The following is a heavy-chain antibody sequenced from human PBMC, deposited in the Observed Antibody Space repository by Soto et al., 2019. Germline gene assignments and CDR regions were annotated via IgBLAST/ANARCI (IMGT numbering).Heavy chain of an antibody. CDR1: GFTVSNSY. V-gene: IGHV3-66*01. CDR2: IYTGGSV. CDR3: VKGEYYYDGSAYYPFDD. J-gene: IGHJ4*02. Sequence: GSLRLSCVASGFTVSNSYMTWVRQAPGKGLEWISVIYTGGSVYYADSVNGRFTVSRDNSKNTAYLQMSSLRPEDTAVYYCVKGEYYYDGSAYYPFDDWGQGRMVTVSS. D-gene: IGHD3-22*01.